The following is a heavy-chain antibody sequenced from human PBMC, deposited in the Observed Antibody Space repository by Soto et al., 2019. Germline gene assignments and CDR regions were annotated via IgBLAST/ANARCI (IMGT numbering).Heavy chain of an antibody. CDR1: GFTFSSYW. J-gene: IGHJ5*02. Sequence: PGGSLRLSCAASGFTFSSYWMHWVRQAPGKGLVWVSRINSDGSSKNYADSVKGRFTISRDNAKNSLYLQMNSLRAEDTAVYYCARDMVYAASDFDPWGQGTLVTVSS. CDR2: INSDGSSK. CDR3: ARDMVYAASDFDP. V-gene: IGHV3-74*01. D-gene: IGHD2-8*01.